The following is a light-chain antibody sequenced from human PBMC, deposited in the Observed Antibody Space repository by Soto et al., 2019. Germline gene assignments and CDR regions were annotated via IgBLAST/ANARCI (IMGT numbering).Light chain of an antibody. V-gene: IGLV2-8*01. J-gene: IGLJ2*01. CDR2: EVS. CDR1: SSDVGGYNY. CDR3: SSYEGSNNLV. Sequence: QSALTQPPAASGSPGQSVTISCTGTSSDVGGYNYVSWYQQHTGQAPKLMIYEVSKRPPGVPDRFSGSKSGNTASLTVSRLQAEDEADYYCSSYEGSNNLVFGGGTKLTVL.